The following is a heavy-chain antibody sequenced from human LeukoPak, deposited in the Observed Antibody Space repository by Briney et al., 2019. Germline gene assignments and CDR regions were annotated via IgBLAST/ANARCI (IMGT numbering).Heavy chain of an antibody. CDR2: IYHSGST. CDR1: GGSISSGGYY. J-gene: IGHJ4*02. V-gene: IGHV4-30-2*01. CDR3: AREGEYSSSSIGPVDY. D-gene: IGHD6-6*01. Sequence: SQTLSLTCTVSGGSISSGGYYWSWIRQPPGKGLEWIGYIYHSGSTYYNPSLKSRVTISVDRSKNQFSLKLSSVTAADTAVYYCAREGEYSSSSIGPVDYWGQGTLVTVSS.